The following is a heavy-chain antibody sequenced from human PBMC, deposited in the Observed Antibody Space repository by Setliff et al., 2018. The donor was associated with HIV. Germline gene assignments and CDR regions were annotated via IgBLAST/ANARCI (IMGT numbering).Heavy chain of an antibody. J-gene: IGHJ3*02. D-gene: IGHD5-12*01. CDR2: ISDYNGNT. CDR3: ARDPCLVHTITCSLDI. V-gene: IGHV1-18*01. Sequence: GASVKVSCKASGYTFTSYGISWVRQAPGQGLEWMGWISDYNGNTNYAQKFQGRVTITRDTSASTAYMDLNSLRSEDTAVYYCARDPCLVHTITCSLDIWGQGTMVTVS. CDR1: GYTFTSYG.